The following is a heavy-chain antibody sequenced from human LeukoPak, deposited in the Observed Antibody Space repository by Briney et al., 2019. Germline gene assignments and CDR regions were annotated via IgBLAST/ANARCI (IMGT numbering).Heavy chain of an antibody. D-gene: IGHD1-26*01. CDR1: GGSISSYY. J-gene: IGHJ4*02. Sequence: SETLSLTCTVSGGSISSYYWSWIRQPPGKGLEWIGYIYHSGTTNYNPSLKSRVTISVDPSKSQFSLKLSSVTAADTAIYYCARNIAGPRQVDYWGQGTLVTVSS. CDR3: ARNIAGPRQVDY. CDR2: IYHSGTT. V-gene: IGHV4-59*01.